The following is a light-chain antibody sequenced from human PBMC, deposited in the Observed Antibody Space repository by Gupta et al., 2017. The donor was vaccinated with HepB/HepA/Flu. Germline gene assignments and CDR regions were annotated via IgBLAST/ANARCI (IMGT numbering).Light chain of an antibody. V-gene: IGLV2-14*03. CDR2: DVS. CDR1: SSDVGGYNY. Sequence: QSALTQPASVSGSPGQSTTISCTGTSSDVGGYNYVSCYQQHPGKAPKLMIYDVSNRPSGVSNRFSGSKSGNTASLTISGLQAEDEADYYCSSYTSSSTLVFGGGTKLTVL. J-gene: IGLJ2*01. CDR3: SSYTSSSTLV.